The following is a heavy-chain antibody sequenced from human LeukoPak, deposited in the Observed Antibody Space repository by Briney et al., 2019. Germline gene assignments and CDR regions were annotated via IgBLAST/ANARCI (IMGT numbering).Heavy chain of an antibody. CDR2: ISSSSSYI. CDR1: GFTFSSYS. Sequence: GGSLRLSCAASGFTFSSYSMNWVRQAPGKGLEWVSSISSSSSYIYYADSVKGRFTISRDDAKNSLYLQMNSLRAEDTAVYYCATFTYGSGVDYWGQGTLVTVSS. J-gene: IGHJ4*02. V-gene: IGHV3-21*01. D-gene: IGHD3-10*01. CDR3: ATFTYGSGVDY.